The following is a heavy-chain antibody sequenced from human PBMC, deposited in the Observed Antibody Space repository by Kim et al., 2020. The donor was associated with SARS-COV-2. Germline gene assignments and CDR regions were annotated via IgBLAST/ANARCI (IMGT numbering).Heavy chain of an antibody. CDR2: ISSSSSYI. V-gene: IGHV3-21*01. D-gene: IGHD2-21*01. J-gene: IGHJ6*02. Sequence: GGSLRLSCAASGFTFSSYSMNWVRQAPGKGLEWVSSISSSSSYIYYADSVKGRFTISRDNTKNSLYLQMNSLRAEDTAVYYCAREFLHPRSEASYYDMDVWGQGTTVTVSS. CDR1: GFTFSSYS. CDR3: AREFLHPRSEASYYDMDV.